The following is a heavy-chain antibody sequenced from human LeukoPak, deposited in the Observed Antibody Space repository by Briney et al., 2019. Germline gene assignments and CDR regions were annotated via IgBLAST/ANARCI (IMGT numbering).Heavy chain of an antibody. CDR2: INHSGST. V-gene: IGHV4-34*01. CDR3: ARGQGEVLRFLEWLLHYFDY. J-gene: IGHJ4*02. CDR1: GGSFSGYY. Sequence: KASETLSLTCAVYGGSFSGYYWSWIRQPPGKGLEWIGEINHSGSTNYNPSLKSRVTISVDTSKNQFSLKLSSVTAADTAVYYCARGQGEVLRFLEWLLHYFDYWGQGTLVTDSS. D-gene: IGHD3-3*01.